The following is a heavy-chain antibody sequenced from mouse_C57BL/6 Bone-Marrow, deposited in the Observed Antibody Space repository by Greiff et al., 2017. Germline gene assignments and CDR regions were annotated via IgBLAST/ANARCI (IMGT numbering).Heavy chain of an antibody. CDR2: ISSGGSYT. CDR3: ARSPLYYYGSSPYFDY. V-gene: IGHV5-6*01. D-gene: IGHD1-1*01. CDR1: GFTFSSYG. J-gene: IGHJ2*01. Sequence: EVNVVESGGDLVKPGGSLKLSCAASGFTFSSYGMSWVRQTPDKRLEWVATISSGGSYTYYPDSVKGRFTLSRDNAKNTLYLQMSSLKSEDTAMYYCARSPLYYYGSSPYFDYWGQGTTLTVSS.